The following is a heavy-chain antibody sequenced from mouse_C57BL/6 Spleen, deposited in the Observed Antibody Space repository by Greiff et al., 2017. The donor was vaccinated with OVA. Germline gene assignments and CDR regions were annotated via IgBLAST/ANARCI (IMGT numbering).Heavy chain of an antibody. CDR2: IDPSDSYT. J-gene: IGHJ1*03. Sequence: QVQLQQPGAELVMPGASVKLSCKASGYTFTSYWMHWVKQRPGQGLEWIGEIDPSDSYTNYNQKFKGKSTLTVDKSSSTAYMQLSSLTSEDSAVYYGARHYDYATRYFDVWGTGTTVTVSS. V-gene: IGHV1-69*01. CDR3: ARHYDYATRYFDV. CDR1: GYTFTSYW. D-gene: IGHD2-4*01.